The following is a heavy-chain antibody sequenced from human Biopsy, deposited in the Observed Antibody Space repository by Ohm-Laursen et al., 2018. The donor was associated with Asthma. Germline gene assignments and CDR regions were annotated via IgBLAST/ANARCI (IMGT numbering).Heavy chain of an antibody. CDR3: ARTFHFWSPYHAEHYQL. D-gene: IGHD3-3*01. CDR1: GIPFRPYV. CDR2: ISGSGGST. J-gene: IGHJ1*01. Sequence: SGIPFRPYVLTCFRQAPGKGLEWVSAISGSGGSTYYADSVKGRFTISRDNSKNTLYLQMNSLRAEDTAVYYCARTFHFWSPYHAEHYQLWGQGTLVTVSS. V-gene: IGHV3-23*01.